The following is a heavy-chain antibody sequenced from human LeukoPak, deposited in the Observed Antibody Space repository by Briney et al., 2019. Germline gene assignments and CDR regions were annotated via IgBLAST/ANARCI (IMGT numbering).Heavy chain of an antibody. J-gene: IGHJ4*02. CDR2: ISSSSTYI. V-gene: IGHV3-21*01. D-gene: IGHD1-26*01. Sequence: PGGSLRLSCAASGFTFSSYNMNWVRQAPGKGLEWVSSISSSSTYIYYADSMKGRFTISRDNAKNSLYLQMNSLRAEDTAVYYCARDPSVGAKPDLGFDYWGQGSLVTVSS. CDR3: ARDPSVGAKPDLGFDY. CDR1: GFTFSSYN.